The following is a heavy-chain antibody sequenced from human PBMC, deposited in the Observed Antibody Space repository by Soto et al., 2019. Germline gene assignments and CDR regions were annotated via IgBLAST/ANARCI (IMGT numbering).Heavy chain of an antibody. CDR3: ARVAPYYDFWSGTQAHWFAP. V-gene: IGHV4-59*08. Sequence: PSETLSRTCTRSGGSISSYYWSWIRQPPRKGLEWIGYIYYSGSTKYNPSLKSRVTISVDTSKNQFSLKLSSVTAADTAVYYCARVAPYYDFWSGTQAHWFAPWGQGTLVTVSS. D-gene: IGHD3-3*01. CDR1: GGSISSYY. CDR2: IYYSGST. J-gene: IGHJ5*02.